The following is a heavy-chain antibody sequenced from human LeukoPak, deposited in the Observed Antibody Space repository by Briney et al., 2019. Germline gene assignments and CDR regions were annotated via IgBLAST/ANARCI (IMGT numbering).Heavy chain of an antibody. CDR2: MNPNSGNT. D-gene: IGHD3-3*01. V-gene: IGHV1-8*03. J-gene: IGHJ3*02. Sequence: ASVKVSCKASGYTFTSYDINRVRQATGQGLEWMGWMNPNSGNTGYAQKFQGRVTITRNTSISTAYMELSSLRSEDTAVYYCARGRGRYDFWSALWNWVAFDIWGQGTMVTVSS. CDR1: GYTFTSYD. CDR3: ARGRGRYDFWSALWNWVAFDI.